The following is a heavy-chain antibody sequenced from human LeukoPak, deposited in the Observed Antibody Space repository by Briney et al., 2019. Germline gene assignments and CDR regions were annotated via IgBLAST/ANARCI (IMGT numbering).Heavy chain of an antibody. D-gene: IGHD3-3*01. Sequence: SETLSLTCTVSGGSISSSSYYWGWIRQPPGKGLEWIGSIYYSGSTYYNPSLKSRVTISVDTSTSQFSLKLSSVTAADTAVYYCARQWGITIFGVVKPTGWFDPWGQGTLVTVSS. J-gene: IGHJ5*02. CDR2: IYYSGST. CDR3: ARQWGITIFGVVKPTGWFDP. CDR1: GGSISSSSYY. V-gene: IGHV4-39*01.